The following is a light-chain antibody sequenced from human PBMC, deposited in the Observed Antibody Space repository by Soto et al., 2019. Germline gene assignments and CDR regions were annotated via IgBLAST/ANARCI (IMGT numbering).Light chain of an antibody. CDR2: GNS. J-gene: IGLJ2*01. Sequence: YVLTQPPSVSGAPGQRVTISCTGSSSNIGAGYDVHWYQQLPGTAPKLLIYGNSNRPSGVPDRFSGSKSGTSASLAITGLQAEAEADYYCQSYDSSLSGGVFGGGTKLTVL. CDR1: SSNIGAGYD. CDR3: QSYDSSLSGGV. V-gene: IGLV1-40*01.